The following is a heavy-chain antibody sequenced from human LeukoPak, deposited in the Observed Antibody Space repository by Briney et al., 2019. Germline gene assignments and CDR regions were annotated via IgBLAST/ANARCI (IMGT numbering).Heavy chain of an antibody. D-gene: IGHD3-10*01. J-gene: IGHJ4*02. V-gene: IGHV1-18*01. CDR2: ITTYNGDT. CDR3: ARRMNSGSYYPSYYFVS. Sequence: ASVKVSCKASGYTFTSYDINWVRHAPGQGLEWMGWITTYNGDTNYAQKFQGRVTMTTDTSTSTAYMELRSLRSDDTAVYYCARRMNSGSYYPSYYFVSWGERGMVTVSS. CDR1: GYTFTSYD.